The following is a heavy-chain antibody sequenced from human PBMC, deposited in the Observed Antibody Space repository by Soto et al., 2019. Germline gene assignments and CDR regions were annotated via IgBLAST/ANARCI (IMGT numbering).Heavy chain of an antibody. CDR1: GYPFTGPY. CDR3: ARDFRTYSHGVDV. J-gene: IGHJ6*02. D-gene: IGHD4-4*01. Sequence: ASVKVSCKASGYPFTGPYIYWVRQAPGQGLEWMGWINPSSGGTEFAEKFQGRVTVTRDTSIRTVFLELSSLTSDDTGVYFCARDFRTYSHGVDVWGQGTAVTVSS. CDR2: INPSSGGT. V-gene: IGHV1-2*02.